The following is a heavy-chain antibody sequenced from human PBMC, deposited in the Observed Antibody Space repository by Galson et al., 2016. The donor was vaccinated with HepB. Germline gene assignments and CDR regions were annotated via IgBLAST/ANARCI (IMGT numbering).Heavy chain of an antibody. D-gene: IGHD3-10*01. V-gene: IGHV3-7*01. J-gene: IGHJ4*02. Sequence: SLRLSCAASGFTFKEYWMSWVRQSPGKGLQWVANINEDGSVKYYVDSVRGRFTISRDNAETSVFRQLDSLTSDDMALYFCVRSFGRGAFDYWGQGTLLTVSS. CDR3: VRSFGRGAFDY. CDR2: INEDGSVK. CDR1: GFTFKEYW.